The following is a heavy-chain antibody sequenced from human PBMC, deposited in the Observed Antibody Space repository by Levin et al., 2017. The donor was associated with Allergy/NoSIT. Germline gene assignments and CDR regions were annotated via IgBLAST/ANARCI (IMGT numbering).Heavy chain of an antibody. CDR1: GXSCGRYY. CDR3: ARSRTSGTYYGWSY. D-gene: IGHD1-26*01. Sequence: SETLSLTCIVSGXSCGRYYLSRASKHRGKGLEWIGYINYSGNTNYNPSLKSRVTVSVDTSKNQFSLKLSSVTAADTTVYYCARSRTSGTYYGWSYWGQGILVTVSS. V-gene: IGHV4-59*08. CDR2: INYSGNT. J-gene: IGHJ4*02.